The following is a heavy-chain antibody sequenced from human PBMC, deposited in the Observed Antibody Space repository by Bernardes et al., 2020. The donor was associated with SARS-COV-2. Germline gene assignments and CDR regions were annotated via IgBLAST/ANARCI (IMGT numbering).Heavy chain of an antibody. Sequence: GGSLRLSCAASGFIFSSYWMHWVRQAPGKGLVWVSRINSDGSTTSYADSVKGRFTISRDNAKNTLYLQMNSLRAEDTAVYYCAVATNSYYGMDVWGQGTTDTDSS. V-gene: IGHV3-74*01. CDR2: INSDGSTT. J-gene: IGHJ6*02. CDR1: GFIFSSYW. CDR3: AVATNSYYGMDV. D-gene: IGHD5-12*01.